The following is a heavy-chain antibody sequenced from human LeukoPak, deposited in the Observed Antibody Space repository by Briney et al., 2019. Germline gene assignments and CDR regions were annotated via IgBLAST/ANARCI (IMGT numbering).Heavy chain of an antibody. CDR1: GFTFSSYW. J-gene: IGHJ3*02. Sequence: GGSLRLSCAASGFTFSSYWMHWVRPAPGEGLVWVSRINSDGSRTSYADSVKGRFTISRDNAKNTLYLQMNSLRAEDTAVYYCARDGPNDYGEDDAFDIWGQGTMVTVSS. V-gene: IGHV3-74*01. D-gene: IGHD4/OR15-4a*01. CDR2: INSDGSRT. CDR3: ARDGPNDYGEDDAFDI.